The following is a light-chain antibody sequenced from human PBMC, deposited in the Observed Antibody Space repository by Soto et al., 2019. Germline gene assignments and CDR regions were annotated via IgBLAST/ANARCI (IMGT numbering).Light chain of an antibody. CDR1: QSVSSY. V-gene: IGKV3-15*01. CDR3: QQHGTT. CDR2: GAS. J-gene: IGKJ1*01. Sequence: EIVMTQSPATLSVSPGERVTLSCRASQSVSSYLAWYQQKPGQAPRLLIYGASTGATGIPARFSGSGSGTEFILTISSLQSEDFAVYYCQQHGTTFGQGTKVDIK.